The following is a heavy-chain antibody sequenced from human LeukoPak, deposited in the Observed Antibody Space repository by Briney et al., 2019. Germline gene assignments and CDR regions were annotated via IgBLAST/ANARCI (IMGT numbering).Heavy chain of an antibody. CDR1: GFTFSSYS. D-gene: IGHD6-19*01. J-gene: IGHJ4*02. Sequence: GGSLRLSCAASGFTFSSYSMNWVRQAPGKGLEWASYISSSSSTIYYADSVKGRFTISRDNSKNTLYLQMNSLRAEDTAVYYCASGAVDGDNDYWGQGTLVTVSS. V-gene: IGHV3-48*01. CDR3: ASGAVDGDNDY. CDR2: ISSSSSTI.